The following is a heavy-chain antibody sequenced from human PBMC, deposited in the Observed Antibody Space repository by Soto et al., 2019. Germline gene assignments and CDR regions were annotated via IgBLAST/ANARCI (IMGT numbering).Heavy chain of an antibody. CDR1: GGSISSSSYY. Sequence: SETLSLTCTVSGGSISSSSYYWGWIRQPRGKGLEWIGSIYYSGSTYYNPSLKSRVTISVDTSKNQFSLKLSSVTAADTAVYYCARHIDFWSGYPSYFDYWGQGALVTVSS. D-gene: IGHD3-3*01. J-gene: IGHJ4*02. CDR3: ARHIDFWSGYPSYFDY. V-gene: IGHV4-39*01. CDR2: IYYSGST.